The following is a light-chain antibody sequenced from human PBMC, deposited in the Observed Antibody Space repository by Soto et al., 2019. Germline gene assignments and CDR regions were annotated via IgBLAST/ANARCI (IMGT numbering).Light chain of an antibody. V-gene: IGKV3-11*01. CDR3: QQRVTWPPLT. CDR1: QSISIY. CDR2: DAS. Sequence: EVVLTQSPATLSLSPGERATLSCRASQSISIYLAWYQQKPGQAPRLLIYDASNRATGIPARFSGSGSGTDFTLTISSLEPGDFAVYYCQQRVTWPPLTFGGGTKVEIK. J-gene: IGKJ4*01.